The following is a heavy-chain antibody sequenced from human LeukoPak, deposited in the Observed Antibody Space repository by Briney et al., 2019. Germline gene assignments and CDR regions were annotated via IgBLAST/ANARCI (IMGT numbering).Heavy chain of an antibody. Sequence: PGGSLRLSCAASGFTFTNCAMTWVRQAPGKGLEWVSSISGSGASTYYSDSVKGRFTISRDNSKNTVYLQMNSLSVEDTAVYYCAKDQSRVGASDPFDSWGQATLVTISS. CDR1: GFTFTNCA. D-gene: IGHD1-26*01. CDR2: ISGSGAST. CDR3: AKDQSRVGASDPFDS. V-gene: IGHV3-23*01. J-gene: IGHJ5*01.